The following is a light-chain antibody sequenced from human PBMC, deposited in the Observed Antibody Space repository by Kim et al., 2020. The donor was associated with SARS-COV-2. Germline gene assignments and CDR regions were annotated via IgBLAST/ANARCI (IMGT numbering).Light chain of an antibody. J-gene: IGKJ1*01. CDR1: QRVSSK. CDR3: QQYDDWPPWT. Sequence: VSPGETATLSCRASQRVSSKVAWYQQKAGQAPRLLIYDASTRATGIPARFSGSGSGTDFTLTISSLQSEDLAVYHCQQYDDWPPWTFGQGTKVEI. CDR2: DAS. V-gene: IGKV3-15*01.